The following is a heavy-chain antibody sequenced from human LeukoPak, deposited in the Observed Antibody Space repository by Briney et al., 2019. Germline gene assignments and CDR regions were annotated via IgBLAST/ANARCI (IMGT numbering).Heavy chain of an antibody. J-gene: IGHJ1*01. D-gene: IGHD2-15*01. V-gene: IGHV1-18*04. CDR3: ARDLSQYCSGGSCYSVYFQH. CDR1: GYTFTSYG. CDR2: ISAYNGNT. Sequence: ASVKVSCKASGYTFTSYGISWVRQAPGQGLEWMGWISAYNGNTNYAQKLQGRVTMTTDTSTSTAYMELRSLRSDDTAVYYCARDLSQYCSGGSCYSVYFQHWGQGTLVTVSS.